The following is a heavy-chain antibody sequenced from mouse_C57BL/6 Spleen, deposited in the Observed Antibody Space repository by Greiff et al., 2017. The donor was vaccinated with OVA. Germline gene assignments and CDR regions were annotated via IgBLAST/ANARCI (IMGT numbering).Heavy chain of an antibody. D-gene: IGHD1-1*01. CDR2: IRNKANGYTT. CDR1: GFTFTDYY. J-gene: IGHJ4*01. CDR3: ARSLRDYAMDY. V-gene: IGHV7-3*01. Sequence: EVQGVESGGGLVQPGGSLSLSCAASGFTFTDYYMSWVRQPPGKALEWLGFIRNKANGYTTEYSASVKGRFTISRDNSQSILYLQMNALRAEDSATYYCARSLRDYAMDYWGQGTSVTVSS.